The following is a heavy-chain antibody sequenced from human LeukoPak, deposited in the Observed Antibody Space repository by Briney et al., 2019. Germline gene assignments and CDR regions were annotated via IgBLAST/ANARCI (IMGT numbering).Heavy chain of an antibody. D-gene: IGHD2-15*01. V-gene: IGHV4-34*01. CDR1: GGSFSGYY. CDR3: ARGVVAAPTNFDY. Sequence: SETLSLTCAVYGGSFSGYYWSWIRQPPGKGLEWIGEINHSGSTNYNPSLKSRVTISVDTSKNQFSLKLSSVTAADTAVYYCARGVVAAPTNFDYWGQGTLVTVSS. CDR2: INHSGST. J-gene: IGHJ4*02.